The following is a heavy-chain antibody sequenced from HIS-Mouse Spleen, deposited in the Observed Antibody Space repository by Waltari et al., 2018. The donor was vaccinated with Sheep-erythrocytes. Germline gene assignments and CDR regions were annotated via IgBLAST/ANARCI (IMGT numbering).Heavy chain of an antibody. V-gene: IGHV3-30*18. CDR3: AKPVGATTAFDY. CDR2: ISYDGSNK. Sequence: QLQLVASGGGVVQPGRSLRLSCAASGFTFSSYGMHWVRQAPGKGLEWVAVISYDGSNKYYADSVKGRFTISRDNSKNTLYLQMNSLRAEDTAVYYCAKPVGATTAFDYWGQGTLVTVSS. D-gene: IGHD1-26*01. J-gene: IGHJ4*02. CDR1: GFTFSSYG.